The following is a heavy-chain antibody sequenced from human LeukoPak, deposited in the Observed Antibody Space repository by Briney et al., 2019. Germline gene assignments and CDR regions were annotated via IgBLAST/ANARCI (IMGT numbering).Heavy chain of an antibody. D-gene: IGHD4-23*01. V-gene: IGHV3-74*01. CDR1: GFTFSSYW. CDR3: ARGRPHGNDY. Sequence: PGGSLRLSCAASGFTFSSYWMNWVRQAPGKGLVWVSRIASDGSSTTYADSVKGRFSISRDNAKNTLYLQMNSLRAEDTAVYYCARGRPHGNDYWGQGTLVTVFS. CDR2: IASDGSST. J-gene: IGHJ4*02.